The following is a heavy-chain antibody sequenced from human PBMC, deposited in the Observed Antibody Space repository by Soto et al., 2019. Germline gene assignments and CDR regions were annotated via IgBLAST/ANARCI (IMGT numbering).Heavy chain of an antibody. D-gene: IGHD6-13*01. CDR2: IIPIFGTA. CDR1: GGTFSSYA. J-gene: IGHJ4*02. Sequence: SVKVSSKASGGTFSSYAISWVRQAPGQGLEWMGGIIPIFGTANYAQKFQGRVTITADESTSTAYMELSSLRSEDTAVYYCARDAAAADSAPMNYWGQGTLVTVSS. CDR3: ARDAAAADSAPMNY. V-gene: IGHV1-69*13.